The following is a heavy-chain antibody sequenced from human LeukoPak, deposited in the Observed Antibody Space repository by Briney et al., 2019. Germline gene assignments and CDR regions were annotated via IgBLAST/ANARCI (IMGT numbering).Heavy chain of an antibody. V-gene: IGHV4-59*01. Sequence: SETLSLTCTVSGGSISSYYWTWIRQPPGKGLEWIGYIYYSGSTSYNPSLKSRVTISLDTSKNQFSLKVTSVTAADTAVYYCATLGFCSGGSCYDYYGMGVWGQGTTVTVPS. CDR2: IYYSGST. CDR3: ATLGFCSGGSCYDYYGMGV. J-gene: IGHJ6*02. D-gene: IGHD2-15*01. CDR1: GGSISSYY.